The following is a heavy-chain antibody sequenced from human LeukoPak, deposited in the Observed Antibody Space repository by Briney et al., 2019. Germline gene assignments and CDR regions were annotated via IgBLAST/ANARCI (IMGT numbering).Heavy chain of an antibody. J-gene: IGHJ5*02. D-gene: IGHD2-15*01. CDR2: ISSSGTTI. Sequence: GGSLRLSCAASGFTFSSYEMNWVRQAPGKGLEWVSYISSSGTTIYYADSVKGRFTISRDNAKNSLYLQMNSLRAEATAVYYCARVGVVVAATGNLWFDPWGQGTLVTVSS. CDR3: ARVGVVVAATGNLWFDP. CDR1: GFTFSSYE. V-gene: IGHV3-48*03.